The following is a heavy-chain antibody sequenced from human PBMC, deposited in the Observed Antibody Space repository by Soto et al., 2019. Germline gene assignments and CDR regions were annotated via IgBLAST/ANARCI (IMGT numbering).Heavy chain of an antibody. J-gene: IGHJ4*01. CDR2: VKAGGHT. CDR3: ARGQEGVVATH. V-gene: IGHV4-34*01. D-gene: IGHD5-12*01. CDR1: GGSLSGYY. Sequence: QVQLQQWGAGLLKPSETLSLKCAVTGGSLSGYYWSWIRQPPGKGLECIGEVKAGGHTNYSPSLRGRVTISSDTSNNQFSLRLNSVTAADTGVYYCARGQEGVVATHWDHGSLVTVSS.